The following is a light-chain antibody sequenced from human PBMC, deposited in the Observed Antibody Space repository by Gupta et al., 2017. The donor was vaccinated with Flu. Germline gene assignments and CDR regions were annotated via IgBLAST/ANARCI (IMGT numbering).Light chain of an antibody. CDR2: EVS. Sequence: QSALTQPASVTVSPGQSITISCAGTTSDVGGYNYVSWYQQHPGNAPRLMIYEVSTRPSGVSNRFSGSKSGDTASLTISGPQAEDEADYYSSAYTSSRPVFGGGTKLTVL. J-gene: IGLJ3*02. V-gene: IGLV2-14*01. CDR3: SAYTSSRPV. CDR1: TSDVGGYNY.